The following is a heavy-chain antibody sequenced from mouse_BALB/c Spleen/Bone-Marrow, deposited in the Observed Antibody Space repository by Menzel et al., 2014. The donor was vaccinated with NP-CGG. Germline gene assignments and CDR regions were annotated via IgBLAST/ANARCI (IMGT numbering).Heavy chain of an antibody. J-gene: IGHJ4*01. CDR3: ARRNWDEGYAMDY. Sequence: SGPELVKPGASMKISCKASGYSFTGYTMNWVRQSHGKNLEWIGLINPYNGGTTYNQKFKGKATLIVDKSSSTAYMELLSLTSEDSAVYYCARRNWDEGYAMDYWGQGTSVTVSS. V-gene: IGHV1-18*01. CDR1: GYSFTGYT. D-gene: IGHD4-1*01. CDR2: INPYNGGT.